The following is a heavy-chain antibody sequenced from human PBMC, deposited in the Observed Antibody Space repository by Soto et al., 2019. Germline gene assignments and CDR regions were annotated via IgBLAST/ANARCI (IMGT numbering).Heavy chain of an antibody. Sequence: QVHVVQSGAEVKKPGASVKVSCKSSGYTFTSYHIHWVRQATGQGLEWVGWMNPNSGDTGYAQKFQDRVTMTMNTAISTVYMELSSLRSDDTAVYYCARICPNGVCFDYWGQGTLVTVSS. D-gene: IGHD2-8*01. CDR2: MNPNSGDT. V-gene: IGHV1-8*01. CDR3: ARICPNGVCFDY. CDR1: GYTFTSYH. J-gene: IGHJ4*02.